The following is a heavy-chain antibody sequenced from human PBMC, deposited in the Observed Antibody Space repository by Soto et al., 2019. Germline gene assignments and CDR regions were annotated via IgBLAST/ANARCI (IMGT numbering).Heavy chain of an antibody. CDR1: GGSISSYY. V-gene: IGHV4-4*07. Sequence: SLTCTVSGGSISSYYWNWIRQPAGKGLEWIGRIYSSGSTIYNPSFNSRVTMSVDTSKNQFSLKLSSVTAADTAVYYCARDEGGYSYGISFDYWGRGTMVTVYS. CDR3: ARDEGGYSYGISFDY. J-gene: IGHJ4*02. CDR2: IYSSGST. D-gene: IGHD5-18*01.